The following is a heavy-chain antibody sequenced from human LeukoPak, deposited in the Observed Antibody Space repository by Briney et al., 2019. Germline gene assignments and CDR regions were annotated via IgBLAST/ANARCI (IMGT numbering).Heavy chain of an antibody. CDR1: GFTVSSNY. CDR2: IYSGGST. V-gene: IGHV3-53*01. CDR3: ARDLTTSSTAYFQH. Sequence: PGGSLRLSCAVSGFTVSSNYMSWVRQAPGKGLEWVSLIYSGGSTYYADSVKGRFTVCRDNSKNTLDLQMNSLRAEDTAVYYCARDLTTSSTAYFQHWGQGTLVTVSS. D-gene: IGHD6-6*01. J-gene: IGHJ1*01.